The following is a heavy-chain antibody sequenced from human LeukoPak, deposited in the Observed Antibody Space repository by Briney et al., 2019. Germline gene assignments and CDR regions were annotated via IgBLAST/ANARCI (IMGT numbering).Heavy chain of an antibody. Sequence: GGSLQISCQGSGSSFTSYWIGWVRQMPGKGLEWMGIIYPGDSDTRYSPSFQGQVTISADKSISTAYLQWSSLKASDTAMYYCARHPSSSILFDYWGQGTLVTVSS. CDR1: GSSFTSYW. D-gene: IGHD6-6*01. CDR2: IYPGDSDT. CDR3: ARHPSSSILFDY. J-gene: IGHJ4*02. V-gene: IGHV5-51*01.